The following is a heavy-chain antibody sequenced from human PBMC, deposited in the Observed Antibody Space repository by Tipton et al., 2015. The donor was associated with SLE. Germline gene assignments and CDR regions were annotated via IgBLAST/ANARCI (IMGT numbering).Heavy chain of an antibody. Sequence: QLVQSGGGVVQPGRSLRLSCAASGFTFSGYDMHWVRQAPGKGLEWVAVIWYDGSNKYYADSVKGRFTISRDNAKNSLYLQMNSLRAEDTAVYYCARDRKTYWGGNLPFDYWGQGTLVTVSS. J-gene: IGHJ4*02. CDR2: IWYDGSNK. D-gene: IGHD2-21*01. V-gene: IGHV3-33*08. CDR3: ARDRKTYWGGNLPFDY. CDR1: GFTFSGYD.